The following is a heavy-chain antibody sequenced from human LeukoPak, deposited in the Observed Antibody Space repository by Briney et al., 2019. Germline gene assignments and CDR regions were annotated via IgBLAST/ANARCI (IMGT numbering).Heavy chain of an antibody. CDR3: ARERSTYYYGSGSSH. J-gene: IGHJ4*02. CDR2: ISGSSSYI. D-gene: IGHD3-10*01. Sequence: GGSLRLSCTASGFTFSSYGMSWVRQAPGKGLEWVSAISGSSSYIYYADSVKGRFTISRDNAKNSLYLQMNSLRAEDTAVYYCARERSTYYYGSGSSHWGQGTLVTVSS. CDR1: GFTFSSYG. V-gene: IGHV3-21*01.